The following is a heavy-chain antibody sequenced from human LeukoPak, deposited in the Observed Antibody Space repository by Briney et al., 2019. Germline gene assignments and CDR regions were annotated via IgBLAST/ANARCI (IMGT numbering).Heavy chain of an antibody. CDR1: GFTFSDFP. Sequence: GGSLRLSCAASGFTFSDFPMIWVRQAPGKGLEWVSSISSSSSYIYYADSVKGRFTISRDNAKNSLYLQMNSLRAEDTAVYYCARALNVSSGWYIGYWGQGTLVTVSS. D-gene: IGHD6-19*01. J-gene: IGHJ4*02. V-gene: IGHV3-21*01. CDR3: ARALNVSSGWYIGY. CDR2: ISSSSSYI.